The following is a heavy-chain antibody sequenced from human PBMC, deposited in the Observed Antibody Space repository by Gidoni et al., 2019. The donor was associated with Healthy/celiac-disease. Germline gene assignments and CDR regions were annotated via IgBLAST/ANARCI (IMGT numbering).Heavy chain of an antibody. J-gene: IGHJ4*02. CDR2: ISSSSSYT. CDR3: ARDLGYSYFDY. V-gene: IGHV3-11*05. Sequence: QVQLVESGGGLVKPGGSLRLSCAASGFTFSDYYMSWIRQAPGKGLEWVSYISSSSSYTNYADSVKGRFTISSDNAKNSLYLQMNSLRAEDTAVYYCARDLGYSYFDYWGQGTLVTVSS. D-gene: IGHD4-4*01. CDR1: GFTFSDYY.